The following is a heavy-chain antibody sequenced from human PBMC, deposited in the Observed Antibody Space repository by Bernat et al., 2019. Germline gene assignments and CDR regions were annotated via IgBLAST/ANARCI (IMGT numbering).Heavy chain of an antibody. CDR3: TRALDY. J-gene: IGHJ4*01. CDR1: GFTFSNAW. V-gene: IGHV3-7*01. CDR2: INQDGSEM. Sequence: EVQLVESGGGLVKPGGSLRLSCAASGFTFSNAWMSWVRQAPGKGLEWVANINQDGSEMYYLDSVKGRFTISRDNAKNSLYLQMNSLRVDDTAVYYCTRALDYWGQGTLVTVSS.